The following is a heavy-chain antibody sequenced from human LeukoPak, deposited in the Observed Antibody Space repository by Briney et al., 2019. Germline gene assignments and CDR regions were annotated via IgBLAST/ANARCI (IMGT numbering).Heavy chain of an antibody. D-gene: IGHD4-17*01. J-gene: IGHJ4*02. CDR1: GGSFSGYY. CDR3: ARGRYYGDYACDY. CDR2: INHSGST. V-gene: IGHV4-34*01. Sequence: TPSETLSLTCAVYGGSFSGYYWSWIRQPPGKGLEWIGEINHSGSTNYNPSLKSRVTISVDTSKNQFSLKLSSVTAADTAVYYCARGRYYGDYACDYWGQGTLVTVSS.